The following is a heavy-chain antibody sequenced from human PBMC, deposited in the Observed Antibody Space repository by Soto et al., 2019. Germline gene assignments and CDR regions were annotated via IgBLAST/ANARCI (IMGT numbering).Heavy chain of an antibody. CDR1: GGTFSSYT. J-gene: IGHJ4*02. CDR3: SRGVTMVRGVIIRDY. Sequence: QVQLVQSGAEVKKPGSSVKVSCKASGGTFSSYTISWVRQAPGQGLEWMVRIIPILGIANYPQKFQGRVTITANKSTCTAYRELSSLRSEYTALYYCSRGVTMVRGVIIRDYWGPGTMVTVSS. CDR2: IIPILGIA. D-gene: IGHD3-10*01. V-gene: IGHV1-69*02.